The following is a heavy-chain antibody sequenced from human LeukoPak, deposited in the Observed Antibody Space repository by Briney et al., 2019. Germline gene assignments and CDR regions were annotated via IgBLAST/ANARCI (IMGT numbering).Heavy chain of an antibody. D-gene: IGHD2-2*01. Sequence: PGGSLRLSCAASGFTFSSYAMSWVRQAPGKGLEWVSAISGSGGSTYYADSVKGRFTISRDNAKNSLYLQMNSLRAEDTAVYYCARITEDIVVVPAAMFDYWGQGTLVTVSS. V-gene: IGHV3-23*01. J-gene: IGHJ4*02. CDR1: GFTFSSYA. CDR3: ARITEDIVVVPAAMFDY. CDR2: ISGSGGST.